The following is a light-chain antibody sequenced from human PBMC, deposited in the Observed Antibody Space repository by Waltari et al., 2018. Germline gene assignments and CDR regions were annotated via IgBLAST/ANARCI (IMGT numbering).Light chain of an antibody. CDR3: QSCDSSLSVSV. Sequence: LPGTAPRFLVWGHRKRAAGAPDRFSGSKSGTPASLAMTGLQAEDEADYYSQSCDSSLSVSVFGGGTKLTVL. CDR2: GHR. J-gene: IGLJ2*01. V-gene: IGLV1-40*01.